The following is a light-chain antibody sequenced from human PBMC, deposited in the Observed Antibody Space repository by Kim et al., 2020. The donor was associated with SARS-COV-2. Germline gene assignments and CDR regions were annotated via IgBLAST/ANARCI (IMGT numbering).Light chain of an antibody. V-gene: IGLV2-11*01. CDR1: TSDVGGYNY. CDR3: CSFAGSYTV. CDR2: DVN. J-gene: IGLJ2*01. Sequence: QSALTQPRSVSGSPGQSVAISCTGTTSDVGGYNYVSWYQHPPGKAPRLMIYDVNKRPSGVPDRFSGSKSGNTASLTISGLQAEDEDDYYCCSFAGSYTVFGGGTKLTVL.